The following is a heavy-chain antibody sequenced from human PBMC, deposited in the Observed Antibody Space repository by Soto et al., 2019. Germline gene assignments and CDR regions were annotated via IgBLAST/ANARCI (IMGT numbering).Heavy chain of an antibody. D-gene: IGHD3-9*01. Sequence: EVQLVESGGGLVKPGGSLRLSCAASGFTFSSYSMHWVRQAPGKGLEWVSSISSSSTYIKYADSVKGRFTISRDNAKNSLYRQMSSLRADDTAVHYCARGDGYFDWSAARYWGQGTLVTVSS. CDR2: ISSSSTYI. CDR1: GFTFSSYS. CDR3: ARGDGYFDWSAARY. V-gene: IGHV3-21*01. J-gene: IGHJ4*02.